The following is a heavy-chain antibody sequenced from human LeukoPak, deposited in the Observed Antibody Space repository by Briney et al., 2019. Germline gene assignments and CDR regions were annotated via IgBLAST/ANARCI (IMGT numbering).Heavy chain of an antibody. D-gene: IGHD5-18*01. CDR2: IFGSGGSP. J-gene: IGHJ4*02. Sequence: GGSLRLSCEASGFTFGSHAMYWVRQAPGRGLEWVAGIFGSGGSPHYADPVKGRFTISRDNSGNTVYLQINSLRAEDTAVYYCGKTTVGYSSGQKPAWPVDYWGQGTLVTVSS. V-gene: IGHV3-23*01. CDR3: GKTTVGYSSGQKPAWPVDY. CDR1: GFTFGSHA.